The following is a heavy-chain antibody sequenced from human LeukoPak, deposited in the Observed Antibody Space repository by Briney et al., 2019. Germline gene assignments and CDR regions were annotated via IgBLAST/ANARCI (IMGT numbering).Heavy chain of an antibody. V-gene: IGHV4-38-2*02. CDR1: GYSISSGYY. Sequence: SETLSLTCTVSGYSISSGYYWGWIRQPPGKGLEWIGSIYHSGSTYYNPSLKSRVTISVDTSKNQFSLKLSSVTAADTAVYYCARTTTLGGYWFDPWGQGTLVTVSS. CDR2: IYHSGST. D-gene: IGHD1-14*01. J-gene: IGHJ5*02. CDR3: ARTTTLGGYWFDP.